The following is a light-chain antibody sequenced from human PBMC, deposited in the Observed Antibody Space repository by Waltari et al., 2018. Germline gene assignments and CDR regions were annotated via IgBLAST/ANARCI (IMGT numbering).Light chain of an antibody. J-gene: IGLJ2*01. CDR2: KDS. Sequence: SYELTQPPSVSVSPGQTASIPCSGYALPKQYAYWYQQKPGQAPVVVIYKDSERPSGIPERFSGSSSGTTVTLTISGVQAEDEADYYCQSADSSGTYRVVFGGGTKLTVL. V-gene: IGLV3-25*03. CDR1: ALPKQY. CDR3: QSADSSGTYRVV.